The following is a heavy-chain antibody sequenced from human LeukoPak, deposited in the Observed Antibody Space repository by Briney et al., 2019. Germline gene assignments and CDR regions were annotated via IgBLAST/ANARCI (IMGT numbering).Heavy chain of an antibody. CDR1: GASATSHH. J-gene: IGHJ4*02. V-gene: IGHV4-4*07. CDR3: RDGSSRDDSGGYHY. Sequence: SETLSLTCAVSGASATSHHWAWIRQPAGKGLEWVGRVHFSGSTNYNPSLRSRVAISLDKSKNELSLTLKSVSAADTAVYYTRDGSSRDDSGGYHYWGRGVLVTVSS. CDR2: VHFSGST. D-gene: IGHD3-22*01.